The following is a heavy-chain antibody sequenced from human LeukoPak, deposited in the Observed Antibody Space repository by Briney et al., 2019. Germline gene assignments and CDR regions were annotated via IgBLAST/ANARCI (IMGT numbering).Heavy chain of an antibody. D-gene: IGHD5-18*01. CDR3: AKSHSYGFDY. V-gene: IGHV3-7*01. Sequence: PGGSLRLSCAASGFTFSSYWMSWVRQAPGKGLEWVANIKEDGSDKYYVDSVKGRFTISRDNAKNSLYLQMNSLRAEDTAVYYCAKSHSYGFDYWGQGTLVTVSS. J-gene: IGHJ4*02. CDR1: GFTFSSYW. CDR2: IKEDGSDK.